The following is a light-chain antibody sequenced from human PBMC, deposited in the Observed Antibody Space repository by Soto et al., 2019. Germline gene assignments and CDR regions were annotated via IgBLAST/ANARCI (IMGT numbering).Light chain of an antibody. V-gene: IGKV1-9*01. CDR3: QQLNTYPLT. CDR1: QGISSY. Sequence: IQLTQSPSSLSASVGDRVTITCRASQGISSYLAWYQQKPGKAPKLLIYGASTLEGGVPFRFSGSGSGTDFPLTISSLQPEDSANYYWQQLNTYPLTFGQGTRLEIK. CDR2: GAS. J-gene: IGKJ5*01.